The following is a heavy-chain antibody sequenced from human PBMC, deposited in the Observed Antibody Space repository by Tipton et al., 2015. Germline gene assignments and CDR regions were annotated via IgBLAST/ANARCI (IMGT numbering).Heavy chain of an antibody. V-gene: IGHV4-59*01. CDR1: SDSISKYY. CDR2: IRYSGST. J-gene: IGHJ4*02. D-gene: IGHD4-23*01. Sequence: LRLSCTVSSDSISKYYWTWIRQPPGKELEWIGYIRYSGSTNYNPSLKSRVTISVDTSKTQFSLKVSSVTAADTAMYYCARARGRHGGLFDSWGQGTRVTVSS. CDR3: ARARGRHGGLFDS.